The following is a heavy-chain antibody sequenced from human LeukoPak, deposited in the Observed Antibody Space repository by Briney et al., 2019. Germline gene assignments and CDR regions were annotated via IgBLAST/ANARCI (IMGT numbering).Heavy chain of an antibody. J-gene: IGHJ3*02. Sequence: PGGALRLSCAASGFTFSSYAMHWVRQAPGKGLEYVSAISSNGGSTYYANSVKGRFTISRDNSKNTLYLQMGSLRAEDMAVYYCAREGGYYYEGRTAFDIWGQGTMVTVSS. CDR2: ISSNGGST. CDR3: AREGGYYYEGRTAFDI. CDR1: GFTFSSYA. V-gene: IGHV3-64*01. D-gene: IGHD3-22*01.